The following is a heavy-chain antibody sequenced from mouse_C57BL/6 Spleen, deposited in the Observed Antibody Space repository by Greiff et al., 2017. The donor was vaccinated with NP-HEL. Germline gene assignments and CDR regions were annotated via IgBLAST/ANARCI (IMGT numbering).Heavy chain of an antibody. V-gene: IGHV5-17*01. CDR1: GFTFSDYG. D-gene: IGHD1-1*01. CDR2: ISSGSSTI. J-gene: IGHJ1*03. Sequence: EVQLVESGGGLVKPGGSLKLSCAASGFTFSDYGMHWVRQAPEKGLEWVAYISSGSSTIYYADTEKGRFTISRDNAKNTLFLQMTSLRSEDTAMYYCARPYYYGSSWYFDVWGTGTTVTVSS. CDR3: ARPYYYGSSWYFDV.